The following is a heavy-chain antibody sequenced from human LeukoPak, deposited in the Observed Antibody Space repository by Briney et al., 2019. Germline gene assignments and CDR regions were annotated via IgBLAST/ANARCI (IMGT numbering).Heavy chain of an antibody. CDR2: INHSGST. V-gene: IGHV4-34*01. J-gene: IGHJ4*02. Sequence: PSETQSLTCAVYGGSFSSYYWSWIRQPPGKGLEWIGEINHSGSTNYNPSLKSRVTISVDTSKNQFSLKLSSVTAADTAVYYCARGPAPQLDYWGQGTLVTVSS. CDR3: ARGPAPQLDY. CDR1: GGSFSSYY.